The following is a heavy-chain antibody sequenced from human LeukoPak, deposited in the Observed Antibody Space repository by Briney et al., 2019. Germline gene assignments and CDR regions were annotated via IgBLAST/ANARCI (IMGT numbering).Heavy chain of an antibody. D-gene: IGHD5-12*01. CDR1: GFTFSSYA. CDR3: ARDLGGYSGYDFVDY. CDR2: ISHDGSNK. V-gene: IGHV3-30-3*01. Sequence: GGPLRLSCAASGFTFSSYAMHWVRQAPGKGLEWVAVISHDGSNKYYADSVKGRFTISRDNSKNTLYLQMNSLRAEDTAVYYCARDLGGYSGYDFVDYWGQGTLVTVSS. J-gene: IGHJ4*02.